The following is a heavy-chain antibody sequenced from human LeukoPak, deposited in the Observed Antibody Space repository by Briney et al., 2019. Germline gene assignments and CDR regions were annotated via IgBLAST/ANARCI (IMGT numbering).Heavy chain of an antibody. CDR2: ISHSGRT. CDR3: TRTSPGIPLDF. V-gene: IGHV4-34*01. D-gene: IGHD1-1*01. Sequence: SETLSLTCAVSGVSFTGFYWSWIRQPPGKGPEWIGEISHSGRTAYNPSLKSRVAISLDTSKNQFSLKLSFVSAADTAVYYCTRTSPGIPLDFWGQGTLVTVSS. CDR1: GVSFTGFY. J-gene: IGHJ4*02.